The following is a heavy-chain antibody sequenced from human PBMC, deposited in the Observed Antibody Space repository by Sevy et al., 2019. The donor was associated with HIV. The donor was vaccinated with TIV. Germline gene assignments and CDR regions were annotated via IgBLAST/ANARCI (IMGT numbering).Heavy chain of an antibody. J-gene: IGHJ4*01. CDR1: GFAFSSHA. D-gene: IGHD6-13*01. CDR2: ISYEGTET. Sequence: GGSLRLSCAASGFAFSSHAMHWVRQTPGKGLEWVAVISYEGTETFYAASVEGRFTISRDNSKNMLSLQINSLRPEDTAVYYCARDGGYSIKWYPLYWGHGTLVTVSS. V-gene: IGHV3-30-3*01. CDR3: ARDGGYSIKWYPLY.